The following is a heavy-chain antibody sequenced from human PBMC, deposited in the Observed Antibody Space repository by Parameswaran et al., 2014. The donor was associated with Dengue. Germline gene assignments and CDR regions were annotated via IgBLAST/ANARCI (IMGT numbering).Heavy chain of an antibody. V-gene: IGHV4-31*02. J-gene: IGHJ6*02. D-gene: IGHD6-19*01. CDR3: AREGIGSGYYYYYGMDV. Sequence: WIRQPPGKGLEWIGYIYYSGSTYYNPSLKSRVTISVDTSKNQFSLKLSSVTAADTAVYYCAREGIGSGYYYYYGMDVWGQGTTVTV. CDR2: IYYSGST.